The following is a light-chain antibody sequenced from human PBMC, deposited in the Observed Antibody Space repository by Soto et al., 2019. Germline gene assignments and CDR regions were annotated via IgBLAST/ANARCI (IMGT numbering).Light chain of an antibody. J-gene: IGKJ5*01. CDR2: DAS. CDR1: QSIDSST. CDR3: QLRIT. V-gene: IGKV3-20*01. Sequence: PGERATLSCRASQSIDSSTLAWYQQKPGQAPRLLIYDASSRATGIPDRFSGSGSGTDFTLTISRLEPEDFAVYYCQLRITFGQGTRLEIK.